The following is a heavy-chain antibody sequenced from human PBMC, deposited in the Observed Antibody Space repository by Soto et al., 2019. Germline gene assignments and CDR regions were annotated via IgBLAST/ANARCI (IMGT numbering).Heavy chain of an antibody. CDR1: GFSLNTTAVG. V-gene: IGHV2-5*02. Sequence: SGPTLVNPTQTLTLTCTFSGFSLNTTAVGVGWIGQPPGKALEWLALIYWDNDKRYNPSLKTRLTITKDTSKNQVVLKMTNMDPVDTATYFCAHTEGDDYAWGSYKDAFDIWGQGTMVTVSS. CDR3: AHTEGDDYAWGSYKDAFDI. D-gene: IGHD3-16*01. J-gene: IGHJ3*02. CDR2: IYWDNDK.